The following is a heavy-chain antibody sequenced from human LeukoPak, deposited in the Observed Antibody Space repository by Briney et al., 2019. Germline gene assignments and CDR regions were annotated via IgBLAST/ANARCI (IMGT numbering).Heavy chain of an antibody. J-gene: IGHJ4*02. Sequence: PGGSLRLSCAASGFTFSSYAMSWVRQAPGKGLEWVAYITSAGATFYPDSLKGRYIISRDNAKSSVSLQMSSLRAEDTAVYYCTRGLRTTILGGDYFWGQGTVVTVSS. CDR2: ITSAGAT. D-gene: IGHD3-3*01. CDR3: TRGLRTTILGGDYF. V-gene: IGHV3-48*04. CDR1: GFTFSSYA.